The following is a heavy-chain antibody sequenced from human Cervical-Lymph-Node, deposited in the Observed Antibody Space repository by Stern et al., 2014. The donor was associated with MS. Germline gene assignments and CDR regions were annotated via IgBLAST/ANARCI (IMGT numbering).Heavy chain of an antibody. CDR3: AKVPNSSGYYRHFDY. V-gene: IGHV3-30*18. CDR2: LSFDGSNK. D-gene: IGHD3-22*01. J-gene: IGHJ4*02. CDR1: GFTFSSYG. Sequence: VQLVESGGGVVQPGRSLRLSCAASGFTFSSYGMHWVRQAPGKGLEWVAVLSFDGSNKYYADSVKGRFTISRDNSKNTLYLQMNSLRAEDTAVYYCAKVPNSSGYYRHFDYWDQGTLVTVSS.